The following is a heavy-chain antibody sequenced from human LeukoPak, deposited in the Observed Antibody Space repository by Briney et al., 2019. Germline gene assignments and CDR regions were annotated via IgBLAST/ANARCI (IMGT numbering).Heavy chain of an antibody. CDR1: GYTFTRYN. J-gene: IGHJ3*01. V-gene: IGHV1-46*01. D-gene: IGHD1-26*01. CDR2: INPGGGST. Sequence: ASVKVSCKASGYTFTRYNMHWVRQAPGQGLGWMGIINPGGGSTSYAQKFQGRVTMTRDTSTSTVYMELSSLRSEDTAVYFCARGIVGDSVAFDVWGQGTMVTVSS. CDR3: ARGIVGDSVAFDV.